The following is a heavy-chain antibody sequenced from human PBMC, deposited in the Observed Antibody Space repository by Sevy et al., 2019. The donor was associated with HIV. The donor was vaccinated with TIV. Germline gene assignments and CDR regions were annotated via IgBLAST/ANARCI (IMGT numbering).Heavy chain of an antibody. CDR1: GFTFNDYY. CDR2: ISSSGSIT. CDR3: ARDRAGGYFPTDAFDF. Sequence: GGSQRLSCAASGFTFNDYYMSWIRQAPGKGLEWVSYISSSGSITDYADSVKGRFTISRDNAKNSLYLQMNRLRAEDTAVYYCARDRAGGYFPTDAFDFWGQGTMVTVSS. J-gene: IGHJ3*01. D-gene: IGHD3-22*01. V-gene: IGHV3-11*01.